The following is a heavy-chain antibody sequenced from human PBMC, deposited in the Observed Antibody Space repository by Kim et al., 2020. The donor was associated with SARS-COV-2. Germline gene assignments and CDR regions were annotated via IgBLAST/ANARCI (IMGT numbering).Heavy chain of an antibody. D-gene: IGHD6-6*01. V-gene: IGHV3-21*01. J-gene: IGHJ4*02. CDR3: AREQQLVGSDY. Sequence: YYADSVKGRFTLSRDNAKNSLYLQMNSLRAEDTAVYYCAREQQLVGSDYWGQGTLVTVSS.